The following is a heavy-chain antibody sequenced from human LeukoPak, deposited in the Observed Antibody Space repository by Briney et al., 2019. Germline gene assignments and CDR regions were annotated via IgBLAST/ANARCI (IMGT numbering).Heavy chain of an antibody. D-gene: IGHD1-26*01. CDR3: ARDLLGASDY. V-gene: IGHV3-48*03. CDR2: ISSSGTTI. Sequence: GGSLRLSCAASAFTFSNYEMNWVRQAPGKGLEWVSYISSSGTTIYYADSVKGRFTISRDNAKNSLYLQMNSLRAEDTAVYYCARDLLGASDYWGQGTLVTVSS. J-gene: IGHJ4*02. CDR1: AFTFSNYE.